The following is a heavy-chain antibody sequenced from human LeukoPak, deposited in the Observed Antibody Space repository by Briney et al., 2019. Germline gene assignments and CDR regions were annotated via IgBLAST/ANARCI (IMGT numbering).Heavy chain of an antibody. Sequence: PSETLSLTCTVSGGSISSYYWSWIRQPPGKGLEWIGYIYYSGSTYYNPSLKSRVTISVDTSKNQFSLKLSSVTAADTAVYYCARGGGDTMVRGVIWNYWGQGTLVTVSS. CDR2: IYYSGST. J-gene: IGHJ4*02. D-gene: IGHD3-10*01. V-gene: IGHV4-59*08. CDR3: ARGGGDTMVRGVIWNY. CDR1: GGSISSYY.